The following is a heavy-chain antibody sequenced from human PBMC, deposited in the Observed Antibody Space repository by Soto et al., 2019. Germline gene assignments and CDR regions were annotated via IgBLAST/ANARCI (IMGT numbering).Heavy chain of an antibody. CDR3: ARFYSGNEFFDY. Sequence: HVQLVESGGGLVKPGGSLRLSCSAYGFSFSDHYMSWIRQAPGKGLEWVSYISSTGLFTYYADSVKGRFTISRDNAKDSVSLHMNSLRAEDSAVYYCARFYSGNEFFDYWGQGALVTVSS. CDR2: ISSTGLFT. J-gene: IGHJ4*02. V-gene: IGHV3-11*05. D-gene: IGHD5-12*01. CDR1: GFSFSDHY.